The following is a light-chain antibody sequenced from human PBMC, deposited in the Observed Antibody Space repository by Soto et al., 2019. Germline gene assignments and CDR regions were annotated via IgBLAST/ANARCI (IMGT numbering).Light chain of an antibody. CDR3: HQFANSLT. CDR1: QSFSSSY. V-gene: IGKV3-20*01. Sequence: EIVLTQSPGTLSLSPGERATLSCRASQSFSSSYFAWYQQKPGQAPRLLIYGASSRTTGIPDRFSGSASGTDFTLTISRLEPEVFAVYFYHQFANSLTFGQGTKVEIK. J-gene: IGKJ1*01. CDR2: GAS.